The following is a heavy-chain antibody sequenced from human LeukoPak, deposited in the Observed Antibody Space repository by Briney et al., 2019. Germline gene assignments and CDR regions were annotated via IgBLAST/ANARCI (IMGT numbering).Heavy chain of an antibody. CDR2: INPNSGGT. J-gene: IGHJ4*02. Sequence: ASVTVSCTASGYTFTGYYMHWVRQAPGQGLEWMGWINPNSGGTNYAQKFQGRVTMTRDTSISTAYMELSRLRSDDTAVYYCARANDFWSGPLCYFDYWGQGTLVTVSS. V-gene: IGHV1-2*02. CDR1: GYTFTGYY. D-gene: IGHD3-3*01. CDR3: ARANDFWSGPLCYFDY.